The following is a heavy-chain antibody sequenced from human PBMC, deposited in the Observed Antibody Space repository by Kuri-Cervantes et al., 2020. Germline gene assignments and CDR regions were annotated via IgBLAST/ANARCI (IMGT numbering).Heavy chain of an antibody. CDR3: NQGSSWYGGEDY. CDR2: IYYSGST. D-gene: IGHD6-13*01. J-gene: IGHJ4*02. CDR1: GGSISSGDYY. V-gene: IGHV4-30-4*01. Sequence: LRLSCTVSGGSISSGDYYWSWIRQPPGKGLEWIGYIYYSGSTYYNPSLKSRVTISVDTSKNQFSLKLSSVTAADTAVYYCNQGSSWYGGEDYWGQGTLVTVSS.